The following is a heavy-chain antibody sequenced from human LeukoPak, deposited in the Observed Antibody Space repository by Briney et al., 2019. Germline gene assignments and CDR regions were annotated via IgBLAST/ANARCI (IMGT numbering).Heavy chain of an antibody. CDR1: GGSISSGGYY. CDR2: IYYSGST. D-gene: IGHD1-26*01. V-gene: IGHV4-31*03. J-gene: IGHJ6*02. Sequence: SETLSLTCTVSGGSISSGGYYWSWIRQHPGKGLEWIGYIYYSGSTYYNPSLKSRVTISVDTSKNQFSLKLSSVTAADTAVYYCARDTPRLSGRDYGMDVWGQGTMVTVSS. CDR3: ARDTPRLSGRDYGMDV.